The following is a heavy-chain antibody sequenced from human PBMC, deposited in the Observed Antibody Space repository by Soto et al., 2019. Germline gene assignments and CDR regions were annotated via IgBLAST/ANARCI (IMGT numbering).Heavy chain of an antibody. Sequence: SETLSLTCTVSGGSISSGDYYWICIRQPPGKGLEWIGYIYYSGSTYYNPSLTSRVTISVDTSKNQFSLKLSSVTAADTAVHYCARDERHGGNSVARANPASDYWGQGTLVTVSS. CDR3: ARDERHGGNSVARANPASDY. CDR1: GGSISSGDYY. D-gene: IGHD2-21*02. J-gene: IGHJ4*02. V-gene: IGHV4-30-4*01. CDR2: IYYSGST.